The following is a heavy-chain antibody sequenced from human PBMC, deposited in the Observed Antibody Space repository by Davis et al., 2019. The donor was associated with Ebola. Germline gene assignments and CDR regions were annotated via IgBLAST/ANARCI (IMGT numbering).Heavy chain of an antibody. CDR1: GGSISSGGYY. CDR2: IYYSGST. J-gene: IGHJ5*02. D-gene: IGHD3-22*01. V-gene: IGHV4-31*03. Sequence: PSETLSLTCTVSGGSISSGGYYWSWLRQHPGKGLEWIGYIYYSGSTYYNPSLKSRVTISVDTSKNQFSLKLSSVTAADTAVYYCARGLGSSGENWFDPWGQGTLVTVSS. CDR3: ARGLGSSGENWFDP.